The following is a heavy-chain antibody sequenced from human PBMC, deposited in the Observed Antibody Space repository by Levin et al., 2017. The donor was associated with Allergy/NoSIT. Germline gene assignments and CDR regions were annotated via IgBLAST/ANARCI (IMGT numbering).Heavy chain of an antibody. D-gene: IGHD2-8*02. CDR1: GFTVSSNY. CDR2: IYSGGST. J-gene: IGHJ3*02. CDR3: ARDRGSGGGDAFDI. Sequence: SCAASGFTVSSNYMSWVRQAPGKGLEWVSVIYSGGSTYYADSVKGRFTISRDNSKNTLYLQMNSLRAEDTAVYYCARDRGSGGGDAFDIWGQGTMVTVSS. V-gene: IGHV3-66*01.